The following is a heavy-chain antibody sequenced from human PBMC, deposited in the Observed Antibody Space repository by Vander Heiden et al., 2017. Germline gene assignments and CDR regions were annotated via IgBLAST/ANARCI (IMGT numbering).Heavy chain of an antibody. CDR2: IYYRGST. CDR3: ARAQPGTTVVTPDGGDFDY. V-gene: IGHV4-30-4*01. CDR1: GGSISSGDYY. J-gene: IGHJ4*02. Sequence: QVQLQESGPGLVKPSQTLSLTCPVSGGSISSGDYYWSWIRQPPGKGLEWIGYIYYRGSTYYNPSLKSRVTISVDTSKNQFSLKLSSVTAADTAVYYCARAQPGTTVVTPDGGDFDYWGQGTLVTVSS. D-gene: IGHD4-17*01.